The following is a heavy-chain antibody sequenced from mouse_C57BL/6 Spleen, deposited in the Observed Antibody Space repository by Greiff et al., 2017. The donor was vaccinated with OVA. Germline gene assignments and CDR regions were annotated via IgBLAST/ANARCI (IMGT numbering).Heavy chain of an antibody. D-gene: IGHD2-4*01. CDR3: AREGNYDGRGFDY. J-gene: IGHJ2*01. Sequence: EVMLVESGGGLVKPGGSLKLSCAASGFTFSSYAMSWVRQTPEKRLEWVATISDGGSYTSYPDNVKGRFTISRDNAKNNLYLQMSHLKSEDTAMYYCAREGNYDGRGFDYWGQGTTLTVSS. CDR2: ISDGGSYT. CDR1: GFTFSSYA. V-gene: IGHV5-4*01.